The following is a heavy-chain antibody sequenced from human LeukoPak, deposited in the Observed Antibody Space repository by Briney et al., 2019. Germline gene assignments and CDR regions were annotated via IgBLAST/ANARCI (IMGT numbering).Heavy chain of an antibody. Sequence: SETLSLTCSVSGGSISNYYWSWIRQPPGKGLEWIGHIYYSGSTNYNPSHKSRVAISVDTSKNQFSLKLRSVTAADTAVYYCARRRTAVTTEYYFDYWGQGTLVTVSS. CDR3: ARRRTAVTTEYYFDY. V-gene: IGHV4-59*08. CDR2: IYYSGST. CDR1: GGSISNYY. D-gene: IGHD4-17*01. J-gene: IGHJ4*02.